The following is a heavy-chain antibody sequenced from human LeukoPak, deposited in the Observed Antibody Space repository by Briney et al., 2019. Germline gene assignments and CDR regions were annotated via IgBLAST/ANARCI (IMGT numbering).Heavy chain of an antibody. D-gene: IGHD3-22*01. CDR3: TTSDDSSGNN. V-gene: IGHV3-23*01. J-gene: IGHJ4*02. CDR2: ISSGGGYI. Sequence: GGSLRLSCAAAGFSFITYDLTWVRLTPGKGLEWVTTISSGGGYIYYADSVKGRFTVSRDNYKNTMYLQMDNLTVAGTALYYCTTSDDSSGNNWGQGTLVTVSS. CDR1: GFSFITYD.